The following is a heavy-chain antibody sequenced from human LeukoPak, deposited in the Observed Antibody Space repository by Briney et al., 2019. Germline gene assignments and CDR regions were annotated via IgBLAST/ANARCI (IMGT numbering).Heavy chain of an antibody. J-gene: IGHJ5*02. D-gene: IGHD5-24*01. CDR2: IYYSGST. Sequence: SQTLSLTCTVSGGSISSYYWSWIRPPPGRGREWVGYIYYSGSTNYNPSLKSRITISVDTSKNKCSLKLSSVTAADTAVYYCARALNEMATRVGNWFDPWGQGTLVTASS. CDR3: ARALNEMATRVGNWFDP. CDR1: GGSISSYY. V-gene: IGHV4-59*08.